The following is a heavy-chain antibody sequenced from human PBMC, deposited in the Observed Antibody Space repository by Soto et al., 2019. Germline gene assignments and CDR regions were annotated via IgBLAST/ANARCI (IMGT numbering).Heavy chain of an antibody. Sequence: GSLRLSCAASGFTFSNFAMNWVRQAPGKGLEWVSGISGRGGTTYYADSVQGRFTISRDNSKNTLYLQMNSLRAEDTALYYCAKRDTTSPRGAFDIWGQGTMVT. CDR2: ISGRGGTT. V-gene: IGHV3-23*01. CDR1: GFTFSNFA. D-gene: IGHD2-2*01. CDR3: AKRDTTSPRGAFDI. J-gene: IGHJ3*02.